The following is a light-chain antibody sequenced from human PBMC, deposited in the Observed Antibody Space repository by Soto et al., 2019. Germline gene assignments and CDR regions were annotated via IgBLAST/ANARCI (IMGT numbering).Light chain of an antibody. CDR3: QQTHDLPRT. V-gene: IGKV1-12*01. CDR2: GAY. J-gene: IGKJ1*01. CDR1: QYIGTS. Sequence: DMQMTHSPSSWCASVVYIVTMTFRASQYIGTSLAWYQQRPGEAPKLRIYGAYRLHVGVPSRFTASGSGTDFTLTITSLQPEDFGIYFCQQTHDLPRTFGLGTKVDNK.